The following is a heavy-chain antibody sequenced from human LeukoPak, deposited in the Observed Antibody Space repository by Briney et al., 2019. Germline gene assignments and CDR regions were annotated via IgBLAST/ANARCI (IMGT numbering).Heavy chain of an antibody. V-gene: IGHV4-39*07. J-gene: IGHJ4*02. CDR2: IYYSGNT. CDR1: GGSISSSSYY. D-gene: IGHD3-16*01. Sequence: SETLSLTCTVSGGSISSSSYYWGWIRQPPGKGLEWIETIYYSGNTYYNPSLKSRVTISVDTSKNQFSLKLTSVTAADTAVYYWARGSLGGGGAMDYWGQGTLVTVSS. CDR3: ARGSLGGGGAMDY.